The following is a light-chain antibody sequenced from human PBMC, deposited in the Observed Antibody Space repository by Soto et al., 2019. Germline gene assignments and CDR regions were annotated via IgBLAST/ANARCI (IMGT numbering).Light chain of an antibody. CDR3: QQYNNWPRT. Sequence: EIVMTQSPATLSVSPGERATLSCRASQSISSKLAWYQQKGGQAPSLLIYDASTRATGIPARFSGSGSGTEFTLTITSLQSEDFAVYYCQQYNNWPRTFGQGTKVEIK. J-gene: IGKJ1*01. V-gene: IGKV3-15*01. CDR2: DAS. CDR1: QSISSK.